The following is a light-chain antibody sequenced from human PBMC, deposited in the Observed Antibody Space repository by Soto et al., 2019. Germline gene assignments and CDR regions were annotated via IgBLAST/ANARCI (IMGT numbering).Light chain of an antibody. CDR1: QTVLYSSNNKNY. J-gene: IGKJ4*01. CDR3: QQYYSTPLS. Sequence: DIVLTQSPDSLSVSLGERATINCKSSQTVLYSSNNKNYLAWYQQRPGQPPKLLIYWASTRESWVPDRFSGSGSGTDFTLTINSLQAEDVAVYYCQQYYSTPLSFGGGTKVDIK. CDR2: WAS. V-gene: IGKV4-1*01.